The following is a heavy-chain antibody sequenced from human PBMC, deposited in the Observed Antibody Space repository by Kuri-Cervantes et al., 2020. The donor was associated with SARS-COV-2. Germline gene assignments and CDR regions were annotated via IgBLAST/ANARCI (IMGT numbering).Heavy chain of an antibody. CDR3: ASGYILTGYYMAHYYYYGMDV. Sequence: ASVKVSCKASGFTFTGYYMHWVRQAPGQGLEWMGRINPNSGGTNYAQKFQGRVTMTRDTSISTAYMELSRLRSDDTAVYYCASGYILTGYYMAHYYYYGMDVWGQGTTVTVSS. CDR1: GFTFTGYY. J-gene: IGHJ6*02. V-gene: IGHV1-2*06. D-gene: IGHD3-9*01. CDR2: INPNSGGT.